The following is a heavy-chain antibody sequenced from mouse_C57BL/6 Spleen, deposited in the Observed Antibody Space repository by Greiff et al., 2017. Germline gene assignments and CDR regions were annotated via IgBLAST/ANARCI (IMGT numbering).Heavy chain of an antibody. D-gene: IGHD2-3*01. CDR1: GYTFTDYE. Sequence: QVQLQQSGAELVRPGASVTLSCKASGYTFTDYEMHWVKQTPVHGLEWIGAIDPETGGTAYNQKFKGKAILTADKSSSTAYMELRSLTSEDSAVYYCTRAGYYVGFDYWGQGTTLTVSS. CDR2: IDPETGGT. V-gene: IGHV1-15*01. CDR3: TRAGYYVGFDY. J-gene: IGHJ2*01.